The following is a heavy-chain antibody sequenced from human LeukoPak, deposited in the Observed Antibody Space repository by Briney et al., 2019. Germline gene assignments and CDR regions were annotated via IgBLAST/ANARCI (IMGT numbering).Heavy chain of an antibody. CDR3: ARDLTYGGYLDY. CDR2: ISYDGSNK. V-gene: IGHV3-30*03. D-gene: IGHD4/OR15-4a*01. CDR1: GFTFSDYY. Sequence: GGSLRLSCAASGFTFSDYYMSWIRQAPGKGLEWVAVISYDGSNKYYADSVKGRFTISRDNSKNTLYLQMNSLRAEDTAVYYCARDLTYGGYLDYWGQGTLVTVSS. J-gene: IGHJ4*02.